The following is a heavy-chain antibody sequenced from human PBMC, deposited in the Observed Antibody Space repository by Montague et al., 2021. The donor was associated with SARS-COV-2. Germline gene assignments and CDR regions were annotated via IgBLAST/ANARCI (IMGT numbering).Heavy chain of an antibody. V-gene: IGHV3-21*01. D-gene: IGHD3-10*01. J-gene: IGHJ6*02. Sequence: SLRLSCAASGFTYSSYSTNWVRQAPGKGLEWVSSISSSSSYIYYADSVKGRFTISRDNAKNSLYLQMNSLRAEDTAVYFCARERTVVIITGYYYYGVDVWGQGTTVTVSS. CDR3: ARERTVVIITGYYYYGVDV. CDR1: GFTYSSYS. CDR2: ISSSSSYI.